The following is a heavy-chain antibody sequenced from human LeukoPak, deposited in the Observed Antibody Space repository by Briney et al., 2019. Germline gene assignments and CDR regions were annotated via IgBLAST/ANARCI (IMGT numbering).Heavy chain of an antibody. CDR3: APAPWSGSNGETYYYYYMDV. J-gene: IGHJ6*03. D-gene: IGHD1-26*01. V-gene: IGHV3-23*01. CDR2: ISGSGGST. CDR1: GFTFSSYA. Sequence: GGSLRLSCAASGFTFSSYAMRWVRQAPGKGLEWVSAISGSGGSTYYADSVKGRFTISRDNSKNTLYLQMNSLRAEDTAVYYCAPAPWSGSNGETYYYYYMDVWGKGTTVTVSS.